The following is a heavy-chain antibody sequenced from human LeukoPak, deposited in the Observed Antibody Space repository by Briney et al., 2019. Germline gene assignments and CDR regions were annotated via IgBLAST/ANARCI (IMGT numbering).Heavy chain of an antibody. Sequence: SETLSLTCTVSGASNSSYYWSWIRQPPGKGLEWIGYIYYSGSTNYNPSLKSRVTISVDTSKNQFSLRLSSVTAADTAVYYCARHRYYYDSSGYYYQPWGQGTLVTVSS. CDR3: ARHRYYYDSSGYYYQP. D-gene: IGHD3-22*01. V-gene: IGHV4-59*01. J-gene: IGHJ5*02. CDR2: IYYSGST. CDR1: GASNSSYY.